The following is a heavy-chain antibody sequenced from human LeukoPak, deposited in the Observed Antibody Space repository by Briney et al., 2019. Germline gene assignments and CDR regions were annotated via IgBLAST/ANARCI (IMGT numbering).Heavy chain of an antibody. CDR1: GFTFSSYA. V-gene: IGHV3-23*01. CDR3: AREYGSSSNCFDY. J-gene: IGHJ4*02. Sequence: GGSLRLSCAASGFTFSSYAMSWVRQAPGKGLEWVSVISGSGDNTYYADSVKGRFTISRDNSKNTLYLQMNSLRAEDTAVYYCAREYGSSSNCFDYWGLGTLVTVSS. D-gene: IGHD6-6*01. CDR2: ISGSGDNT.